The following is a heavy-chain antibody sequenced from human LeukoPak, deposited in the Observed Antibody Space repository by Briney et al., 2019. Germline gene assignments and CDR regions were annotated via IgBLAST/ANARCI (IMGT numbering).Heavy chain of an antibody. J-gene: IGHJ4*02. CDR1: GFTFSSYG. CDR3: TKDFRYYDSSGYPDS. D-gene: IGHD3-22*01. Sequence: AGSLRLSCAASGFTFSSYGMHWVRQGPGKGLEGVAFIRYDGSNKYYAHSVKVRFTISTDKSKNTLYLPMNRLGAEDTAVSYCTKDFRYYDSSGYPDSWGPGTLVTVSS. V-gene: IGHV3-30*02. CDR2: IRYDGSNK.